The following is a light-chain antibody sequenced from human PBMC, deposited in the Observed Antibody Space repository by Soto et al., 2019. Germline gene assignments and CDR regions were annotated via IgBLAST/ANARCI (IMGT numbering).Light chain of an antibody. CDR3: MQGTHWPPIT. Sequence: DVVLTQSPLSLPVTLGQPASISCRSTQSLVYSDGNIYLNWFQRRPGQSPRRLIYKVSNRDSGVPDRVSGSGSGTDFTLKISRVEAEDVGVYYCMQGTHWPPITFGQGTRLEIK. CDR2: KVS. CDR1: QSLVYSDGNIY. V-gene: IGKV2-30*01. J-gene: IGKJ5*01.